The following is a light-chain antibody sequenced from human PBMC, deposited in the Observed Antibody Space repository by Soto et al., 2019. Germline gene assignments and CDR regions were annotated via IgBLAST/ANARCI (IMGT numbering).Light chain of an antibody. Sequence: IQVTQSPSSLSASVGDRVSITCRTSQTISKSLNWYQQKAGRAPKLLISSAFTLQSGVPSRFSASGSGSDFSLSISVLQPEDSAAYYCQYAGTFGRGTKLEI. V-gene: IGKV1-39*01. J-gene: IGKJ2*02. CDR1: QTISKS. CDR2: SAF. CDR3: QYAGT.